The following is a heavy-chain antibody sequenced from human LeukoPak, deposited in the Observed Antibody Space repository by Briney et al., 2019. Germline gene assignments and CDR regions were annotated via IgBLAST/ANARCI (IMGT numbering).Heavy chain of an antibody. D-gene: IGHD6-13*01. V-gene: IGHV3-21*01. CDR2: ISRASESI. CDR1: GFNFNAYS. J-gene: IGHJ4*02. CDR3: VRDHIAAAGTGGEFDY. Sequence: GGSLRLSCAASGFNFNAYSMAWVRQAPGEGLEWVSIISRASESIFYADSVKGRFTISRDNVKNSLYLQMNSLRAEDTAVYYCVRDHIAAAGTGGEFDYWGQGTLVTVSS.